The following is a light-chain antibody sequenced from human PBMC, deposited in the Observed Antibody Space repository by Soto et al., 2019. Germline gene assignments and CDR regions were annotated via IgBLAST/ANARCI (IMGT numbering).Light chain of an antibody. CDR2: LNSDGSH. CDR3: QTWGTGSVI. Sequence: QPVLTQSPSASASLGASVKLTCTLSSGHSTYAIAWHQQQPEKGPRFLMKLNSDGSHRKGDGIPDRFLGSSSGAERYLTISSLQSEDEADYYCQTWGTGSVIFGGGTQLTVL. CDR1: SGHSTYA. J-gene: IGLJ2*01. V-gene: IGLV4-69*01.